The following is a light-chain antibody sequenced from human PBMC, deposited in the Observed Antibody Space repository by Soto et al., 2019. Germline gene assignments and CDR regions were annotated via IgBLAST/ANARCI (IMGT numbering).Light chain of an antibody. V-gene: IGLV2-14*01. Sequence: QSALTQPASVSGSPGQSITISCTETSSDVGVYCYVSWYQQHPGKAPKLMIYEVNNRPSGVSNRFSGSKSGNTASLTISGLQAEDEADYYCSSYTSSSSLVFGGGTKVTVL. CDR3: SSYTSSSSLV. J-gene: IGLJ3*02. CDR1: SSDVGVYCY. CDR2: EVN.